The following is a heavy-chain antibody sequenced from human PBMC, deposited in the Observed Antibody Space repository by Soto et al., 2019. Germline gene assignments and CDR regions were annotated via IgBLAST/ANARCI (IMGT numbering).Heavy chain of an antibody. CDR1: GITFSNYA. J-gene: IGHJ4*02. Sequence: EVQLLESGRGLVQPGVSRRLSCTASGITFSNYAMSWVRQAPRKGREWVSSSSTSGGIPYYADSVKGRFTISRDNSTNTLYLQMKSLRVEDTAVYYCAKDPDRYDYVWGTYRSIDHWGQRTLVTVSS. CDR2: SSTSGGIP. V-gene: IGHV3-23*01. CDR3: AKDPDRYDYVWGTYRSIDH. D-gene: IGHD3-16*02.